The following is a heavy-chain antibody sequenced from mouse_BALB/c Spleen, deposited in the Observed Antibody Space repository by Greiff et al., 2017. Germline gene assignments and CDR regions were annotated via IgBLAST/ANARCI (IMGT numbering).Heavy chain of an antibody. CDR3: ARNWDNWYFDV. Sequence: QVQLQQSGPGLVAPSQSLSITCTVSGFSLTGYGVNWVRQPPGKGLEWLGMIWGDGSTDYNSALKSRLSISKDNSKSQVFLKMNSLQTDDTARYYCARNWDNWYFDVWGAGTTVTVSS. J-gene: IGHJ1*01. CDR1: GFSLTGYG. D-gene: IGHD4-1*01. V-gene: IGHV2-6-7*01. CDR2: IWGDGST.